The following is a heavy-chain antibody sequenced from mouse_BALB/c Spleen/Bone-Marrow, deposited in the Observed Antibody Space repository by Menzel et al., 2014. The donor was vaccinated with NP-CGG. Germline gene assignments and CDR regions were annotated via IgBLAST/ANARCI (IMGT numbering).Heavy chain of an antibody. D-gene: IGHD2-10*01. Sequence: DVMLVESGGGLVQPGGSLKLSCAASGFTFSSYGMSWVRQTPDKRLELVATINSNGGSTYYPDSVKGRFTISRDNAKNTLYLQMSSLKSEDTAMYYCARSRAYYGNYFDYWGQGTTLTVSS. CDR3: ARSRAYYGNYFDY. J-gene: IGHJ2*01. V-gene: IGHV5-6-3*01. CDR2: INSNGGST. CDR1: GFTFSSYG.